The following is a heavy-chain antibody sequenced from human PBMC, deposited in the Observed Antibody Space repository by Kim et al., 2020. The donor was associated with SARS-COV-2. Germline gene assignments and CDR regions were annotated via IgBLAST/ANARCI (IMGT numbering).Heavy chain of an antibody. CDR3: SNLGWALIPDV. V-gene: IGHV3-7*03. Sequence: GGSLRLSCVMSGFTLRDNGMSWVRQAPGKGLEWVSIKKGDGSATYYVDSVKGRFSMSRDNSKNSLYLEMNALRAEDTATSYCSNLGWALIPDV. CDR2: KKGDGSAT. CDR1: GFTLRDNG. J-gene: IGHJ6*01. D-gene: IGHD2-8*01.